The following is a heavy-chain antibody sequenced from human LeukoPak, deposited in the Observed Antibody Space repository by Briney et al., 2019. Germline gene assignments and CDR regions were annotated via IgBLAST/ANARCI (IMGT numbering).Heavy chain of an antibody. CDR1: GYTFTTYN. J-gene: IGHJ4*02. V-gene: IGHV1-18*01. CDR3: ARDQNWGDSSGYPTYYFDY. Sequence: ASVKVSCKASGYTFTTYNINWVRQAPGQGLEWMGWISGYNGNTNYAQKLQGRVTMTRDTSTSTVYMELSSLRSEDTAVYYCARDQNWGDSSGYPTYYFDYWGQGTLVTVSS. D-gene: IGHD3-22*01. CDR2: ISGYNGNT.